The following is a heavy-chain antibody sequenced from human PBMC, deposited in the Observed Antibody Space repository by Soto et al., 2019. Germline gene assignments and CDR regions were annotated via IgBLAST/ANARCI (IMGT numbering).Heavy chain of an antibody. J-gene: IGHJ6*03. D-gene: IGHD6-6*01. V-gene: IGHV5-51*01. CDR3: ARAGFKYSSSSGGYYYYYYMDV. CDR1: GYSFTSYW. Sequence: GEALKISCKGSGYSFTSYWIGWVRQMPGKGLEWMGIIYPGDSDTRYNPSFQGQVTISADKSISTAYLQWSSLKASDTAMYYCARAGFKYSSSSGGYYYYYYMDVWGQGTTVTVS. CDR2: IYPGDSDT.